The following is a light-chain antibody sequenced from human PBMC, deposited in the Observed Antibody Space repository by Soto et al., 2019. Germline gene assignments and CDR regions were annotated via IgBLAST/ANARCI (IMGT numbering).Light chain of an antibody. J-gene: IGKJ5*01. CDR1: QSVSSNF. Sequence: EIVLTQSPGTLSLSPGERATLSCRASQSVSSNFLAWYQQKPGQAPRLFIYDASTRAPGIPARFSGRGSGADFTLTISSLEPEDFAVYYCQQRSDSITFGQGTRLEI. CDR3: QQRSDSIT. CDR2: DAS. V-gene: IGKV3D-20*02.